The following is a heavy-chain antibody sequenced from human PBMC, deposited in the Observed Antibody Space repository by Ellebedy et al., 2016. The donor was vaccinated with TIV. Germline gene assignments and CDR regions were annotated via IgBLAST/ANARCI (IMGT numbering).Heavy chain of an antibody. V-gene: IGHV1-8*01. CDR1: GYTFTTYD. J-gene: IGHJ4*02. CDR3: ARGGYSYPEDFDF. Sequence: ASVKVSCKASGYTFTTYDINWVRQATGQGLEWMGWMNPNSGNTDYAQKFQDRVIMTRNTSISTAYMELYSVTSEDTAVYYCARGGYSYPEDFDFWGQGSLVTVSS. D-gene: IGHD5-18*01. CDR2: MNPNSGNT.